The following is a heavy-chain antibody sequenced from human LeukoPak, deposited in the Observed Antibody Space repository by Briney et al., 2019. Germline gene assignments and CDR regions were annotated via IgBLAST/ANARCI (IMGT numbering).Heavy chain of an antibody. CDR1: GLTVSSNS. J-gene: IGHJ3*02. Sequence: GGSLRLSCAASGLTVSSNSMSWVRQAPGKGLEWVSFIYSGGSTYYADSVKGRFTISRDNSKNTLYLQMNSMGAEDTAVYYCAKDQDGDGYNYGAFDIWGRGTMVTVSS. CDR3: AKDQDGDGYNYGAFDI. CDR2: IYSGGST. V-gene: IGHV3-53*01. D-gene: IGHD5-24*01.